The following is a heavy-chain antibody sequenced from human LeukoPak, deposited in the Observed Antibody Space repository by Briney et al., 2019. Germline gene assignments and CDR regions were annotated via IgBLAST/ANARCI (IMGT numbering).Heavy chain of an antibody. Sequence: ASVKVSCKASGYTFTGYYMHWVRQAPGQGLEWMGIINPSGGSTSYAQKFQGRVTMTRDTSTSTVYMELSSLRSEDTAVYYCARAYYYDSSGYYYSHAFDIWGQGTMVTVSS. D-gene: IGHD3-22*01. CDR1: GYTFTGYY. CDR3: ARAYYYDSSGYYYSHAFDI. J-gene: IGHJ3*02. CDR2: INPSGGST. V-gene: IGHV1-46*01.